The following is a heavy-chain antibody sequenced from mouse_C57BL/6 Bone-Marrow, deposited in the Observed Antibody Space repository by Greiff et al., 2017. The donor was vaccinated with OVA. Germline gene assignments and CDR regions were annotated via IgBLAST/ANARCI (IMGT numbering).Heavy chain of an antibody. V-gene: IGHV1-85*01. Sequence: LVESGPELVKPGASVKLSCKASGYTFTSYDINWVKQRPGQGLEWIGWIYPRDGSTKYNEKFKGQATLTVDTSSSTAYMELHSLTSEDSAVYFCARGDYPAGYWGQGTTLTVSS. D-gene: IGHD5-5*01. CDR3: ARGDYPAGY. CDR2: IYPRDGST. CDR1: GYTFTSYD. J-gene: IGHJ2*01.